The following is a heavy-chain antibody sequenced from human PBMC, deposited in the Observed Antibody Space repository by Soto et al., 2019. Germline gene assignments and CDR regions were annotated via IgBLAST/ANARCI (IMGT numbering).Heavy chain of an antibody. D-gene: IGHD6-13*01. J-gene: IGHJ2*01. CDR2: TNSDGSRT. Sequence: EVQLVESVGGLVQPGWSLRLSCAASGFSFSSYWLHWVRQAPGKGLVWVSRTNSDGSRTNYADSVKGRFTIYRDNAKNTVYLQMNSLRAEESAVYYCARGAAGRWFFDLWGRGTLVTVSS. CDR3: ARGAAGRWFFDL. V-gene: IGHV3-74*01. CDR1: GFSFSSYW.